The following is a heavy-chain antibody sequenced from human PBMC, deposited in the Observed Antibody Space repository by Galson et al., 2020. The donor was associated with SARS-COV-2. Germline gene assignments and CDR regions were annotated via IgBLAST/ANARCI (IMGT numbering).Heavy chain of an antibody. J-gene: IGHJ5*02. CDR1: GFPFSSYS. CDR2: TPHDGLNQ. D-gene: IGHD1-7*01. CDR3: ARNVVPWNYGGGDL. Sequence: GGSLRLSCAASGFPFSSYSMHWVRQAPGKGLEWVAVTPHDGLNQYYGDSVKGRFTISRDNSKNTLYLQMNSLRAEDTAVYYCARNVVPWNYGGGDLWGRGTLVTVSS. V-gene: IGHV3-30*03.